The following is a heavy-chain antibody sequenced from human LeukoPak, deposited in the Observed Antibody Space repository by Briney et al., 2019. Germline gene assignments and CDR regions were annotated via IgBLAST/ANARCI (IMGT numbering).Heavy chain of an antibody. Sequence: GGSLRLSCTASGFTFSGYAMSWVRQAPGKGLEWVSGISGSGGTTYYADSVKGHFTISRDNSENTLYLQMSSLRAEDTAVYYCAKFYGSHYYYYGMDVWGKGTTVTVSS. CDR2: ISGSGGTT. V-gene: IGHV3-23*01. CDR1: GFTFSGYA. D-gene: IGHD3-10*01. CDR3: AKFYGSHYYYYGMDV. J-gene: IGHJ6*04.